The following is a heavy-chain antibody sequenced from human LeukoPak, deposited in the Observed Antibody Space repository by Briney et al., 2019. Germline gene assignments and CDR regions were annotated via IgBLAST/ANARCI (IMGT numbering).Heavy chain of an antibody. Sequence: SETLSLTCTVSGGSISSYYWSWIRQPAGKGLEWIGRIYTSGSTNYNPSLKSRVTMSVDTSKNQFSLKLSSVTAADTAVYYCARHASLYYYDSSGYYRVTWFDPWGQGTLVTVSS. CDR2: IYTSGST. J-gene: IGHJ5*02. V-gene: IGHV4-4*07. CDR1: GGSISSYY. CDR3: ARHASLYYYDSSGYYRVTWFDP. D-gene: IGHD3-22*01.